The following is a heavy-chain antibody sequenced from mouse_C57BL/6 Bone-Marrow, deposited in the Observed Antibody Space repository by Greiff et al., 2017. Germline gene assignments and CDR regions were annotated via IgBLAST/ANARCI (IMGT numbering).Heavy chain of an antibody. Sequence: QVQLQQSGPELVKPGASVKISCKASGYAFSSSWMNWVKQRPGKGLEWIGRIYPGDGDTNYNGKFKGKATLTADKSSSTAYMQLSSLTSEDSAVYFCAREGDYGSSLYFDYWGQGTTRTVSS. CDR2: IYPGDGDT. CDR3: AREGDYGSSLYFDY. D-gene: IGHD1-1*01. CDR1: GYAFSSSW. J-gene: IGHJ2*01. V-gene: IGHV1-82*01.